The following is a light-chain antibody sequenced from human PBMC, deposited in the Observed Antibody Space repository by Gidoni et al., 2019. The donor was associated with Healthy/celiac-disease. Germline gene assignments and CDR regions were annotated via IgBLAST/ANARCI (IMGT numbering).Light chain of an antibody. CDR3: QKYNSAPL. CDR1: QGISNY. J-gene: IGKJ4*01. CDR2: AAS. Sequence: DIQMTQSPSSLSASVGDRVTLTCRASQGISNYLAWYQQKPGKVPKLLIYAASTLQSGVPSRFSGSGSGTDFTLTISSLQPEDVATYYCQKYNSAPLFGGGTKVEIK. V-gene: IGKV1-27*01.